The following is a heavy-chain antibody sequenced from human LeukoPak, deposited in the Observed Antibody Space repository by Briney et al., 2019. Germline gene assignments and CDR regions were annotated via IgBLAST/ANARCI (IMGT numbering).Heavy chain of an antibody. J-gene: IGHJ6*03. D-gene: IGHD4-23*01. CDR2: ISSSSSYI. V-gene: IGHV3-21*01. CDR1: GGTFSSYA. Sequence: SCKASGGTFSSYAISWVRQAPGKGLEWVSSISSSSSYIYYADSVKGRFTISRDNAKNSLYLQMNSLRAEDTAVYYCARDRAVGLYYYYYMDVWGKGTTVTVSS. CDR3: ARDRAVGLYYYYYMDV.